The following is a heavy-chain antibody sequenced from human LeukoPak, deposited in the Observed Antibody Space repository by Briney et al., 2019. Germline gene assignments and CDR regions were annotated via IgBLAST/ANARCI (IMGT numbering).Heavy chain of an antibody. V-gene: IGHV4-39*01. CDR2: IYYSGRT. Sequence: SETLSLTCLVSGDSIRSSNYSWDWIRQPPGNGLEWIGSIYYSGRTYYNSSLKSRVSMSVDTTKNQFSLRLTSMTAADTAVYYCARRRYYDGSGYLDWGQGTLVIVS. D-gene: IGHD3-22*01. CDR1: GDSIRSSNYS. J-gene: IGHJ1*01. CDR3: ARRRYYDGSGYLD.